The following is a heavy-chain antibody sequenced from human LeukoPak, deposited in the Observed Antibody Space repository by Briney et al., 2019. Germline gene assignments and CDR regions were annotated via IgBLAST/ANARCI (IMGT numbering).Heavy chain of an antibody. CDR2: ISSSGSTI. V-gene: IGHV3-11*01. CDR1: GFTFRDYY. CDR3: GSGYTYGYDSLSPPFDY. Sequence: GGSLRLSCAASGFTFRDYYMSWIRQAPGKGLEWISYISSSGSTIYYADSVKGRFTVSRDNAKNSLYLQMNSLKAEDTAVYYCGSGYTYGYDSLSPPFDYWGQGTLVTVSS. D-gene: IGHD5-18*01. J-gene: IGHJ4*02.